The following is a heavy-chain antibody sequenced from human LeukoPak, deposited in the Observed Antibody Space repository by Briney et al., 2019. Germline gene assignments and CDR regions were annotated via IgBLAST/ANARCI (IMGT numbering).Heavy chain of an antibody. V-gene: IGHV1-69*04. CDR2: IIPILGIA. J-gene: IGHJ5*02. CDR1: RGTFSSYA. CDR3: AREVRVGGSGSLKP. Sequence: SVKVSCKASRGTFSSYAISWVRQAPGQGLEWMGRIIPILGIANYAQKFQGRVTITADKSTSTAYMELSSLRSEDTAVYYCAREVRVGGSGSLKPWGQGTLVTVSS. D-gene: IGHD1-26*01.